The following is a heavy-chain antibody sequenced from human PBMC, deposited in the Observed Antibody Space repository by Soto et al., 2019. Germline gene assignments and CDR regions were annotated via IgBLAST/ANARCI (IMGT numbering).Heavy chain of an antibody. V-gene: IGHV3-23*01. Sequence: GGSLRLSCAASGFTFRNFVMSWVRQAPGKRLEWVSGISGTGGTTFYADSVKGRFTISRDNSRNTLYLEMNSLRAEDTAVYFCAKGDVWSCYYTGTFFFDYWGLGTLVTVSS. CDR2: ISGTGGTT. CDR1: GFTFRNFV. D-gene: IGHD3-3*01. J-gene: IGHJ4*02. CDR3: AKGDVWSCYYTGTFFFDY.